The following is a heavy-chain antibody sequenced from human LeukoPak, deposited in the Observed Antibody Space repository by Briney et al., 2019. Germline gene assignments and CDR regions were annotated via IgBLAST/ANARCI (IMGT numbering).Heavy chain of an antibody. J-gene: IGHJ3*02. Sequence: ASVKVSCKASGYTFTGYYMHWVRQAPGQGLEWMGWINPISGGTNYAQTFQGRVTMTRDTSISTAYMELSRLRSDDTAVYYCARDRGGYCSSTSCHGDAFDIWGQGTMVTVSS. V-gene: IGHV1-2*02. CDR2: INPISGGT. D-gene: IGHD2-2*01. CDR3: ARDRGGYCSSTSCHGDAFDI. CDR1: GYTFTGYY.